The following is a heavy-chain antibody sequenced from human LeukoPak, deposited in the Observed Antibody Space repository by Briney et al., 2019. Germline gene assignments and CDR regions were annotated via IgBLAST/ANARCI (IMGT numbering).Heavy chain of an antibody. V-gene: IGHV1-69*05. Sequence: ASVKVSCKASGGTFSGYAISWVRQAPGQGLEWMGRIFPIFGTANYAQKFQGRVTITTDESTSTAYMELSSLRSVDTAVYYCARDQIAARTIVWGQGTLVTVSS. CDR1: GGTFSGYA. CDR2: IFPIFGTA. D-gene: IGHD6-6*01. CDR3: ARDQIAARTIV. J-gene: IGHJ4*02.